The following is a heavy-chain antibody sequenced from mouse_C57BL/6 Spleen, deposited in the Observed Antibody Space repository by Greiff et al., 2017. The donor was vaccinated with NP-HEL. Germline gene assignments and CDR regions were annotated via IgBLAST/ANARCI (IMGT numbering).Heavy chain of an antibody. V-gene: IGHV1-80*01. CDR2: IYPGDGDT. D-gene: IGHD4-1*01. Sequence: LVESGAELVKPGASVKISCKASGYAFSSYWMNWVKQRPGKGLEWIGQIYPGDGDTNYNGKFKGKATLTADKSSSTAYMQLSSLTSEDSAVYFCARGNWDWFAYWGQGTLVTVSA. J-gene: IGHJ3*01. CDR1: GYAFSSYW. CDR3: ARGNWDWFAY.